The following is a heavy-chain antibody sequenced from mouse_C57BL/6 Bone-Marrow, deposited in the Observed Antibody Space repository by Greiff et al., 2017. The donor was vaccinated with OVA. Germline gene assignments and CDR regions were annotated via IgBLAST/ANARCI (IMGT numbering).Heavy chain of an antibody. CDR1: GYSFTDYN. J-gene: IGHJ3*01. CDR2: INPNYGTT. CDR3: ARHYYGSSSAWFAY. Sequence: VQLQQSGPELVKPGASVKISCKASGYSFTDYNMNWVKQSNGKSLEWMGVINPNYGTTSYNKKFKGKATLTVDQASSTAYMQLNSLTSEDSAVYYCARHYYGSSSAWFAYWGQGTLVTVSA. V-gene: IGHV1-39*01. D-gene: IGHD1-1*01.